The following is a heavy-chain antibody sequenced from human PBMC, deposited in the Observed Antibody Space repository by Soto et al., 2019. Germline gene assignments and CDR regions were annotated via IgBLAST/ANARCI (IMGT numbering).Heavy chain of an antibody. V-gene: IGHV1-69*08. CDR2: IIPIIGII. Sequence: QVQLVQSGAEVKKPGSSVKVSCKASGGTFSTYTITWVRQAPGQGLEWMGRIIPIIGIINYAQKFQGRVTISADTFKRTAYMELTGLRSDDTAVYYCAGDPDSHYNDSHASSYPWGQGTLVTVSS. D-gene: IGHD4-4*01. CDR1: GGTFSTYT. CDR3: AGDPDSHYNDSHASSYP. J-gene: IGHJ5*02.